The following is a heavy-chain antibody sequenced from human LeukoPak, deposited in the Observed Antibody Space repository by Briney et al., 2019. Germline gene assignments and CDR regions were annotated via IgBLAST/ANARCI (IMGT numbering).Heavy chain of an antibody. CDR1: GASLGTHGGG. D-gene: IGHD3-10*01. CDR2: IYCDDDK. Sequence: ESGPRLVNPTQTLTLTCTFSGASLGTHGGGVGWIRQPPGEALECLTLIYCDDDKRYNLTLNSRLTITKDTPKNQVVLTITNMDPVDTATYYCAHTFQLWLAPFDYWGQGTLVTVSS. CDR3: AHTFQLWLAPFDY. J-gene: IGHJ4*02. V-gene: IGHV2-5*02.